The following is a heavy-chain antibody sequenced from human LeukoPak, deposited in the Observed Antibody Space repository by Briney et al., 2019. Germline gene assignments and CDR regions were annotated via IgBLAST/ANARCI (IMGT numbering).Heavy chain of an antibody. CDR3: ARGGVAARFDP. Sequence: PSETLSLTCTVSGGSISSYYWSWIQQPPGKGLEWIGYIYYSGSTNYNPSLKSRVTISVDTSKNQFSLKLSSVTAADTAVYYCARGGVAARFDPWGQGTLVTVSS. D-gene: IGHD6-6*01. CDR2: IYYSGST. V-gene: IGHV4-59*01. J-gene: IGHJ5*02. CDR1: GGSISSYY.